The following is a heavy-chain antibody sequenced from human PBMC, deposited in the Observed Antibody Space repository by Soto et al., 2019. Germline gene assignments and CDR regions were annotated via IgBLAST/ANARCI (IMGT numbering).Heavy chain of an antibody. CDR2: TYYRSKWYN. J-gene: IGHJ6*02. CDR1: GDSVSSNSAA. Sequence: SQTLSLASGISGDSVSSNSAACNFIRQSPSRGLELLGRTYYRSKWYNDYAVSVKSRITINPDTSKNQFSLQLNSVTPEDTAVYYCASGLLAVAAPRGYYYYGMDVWGQGTTVTVS. CDR3: ASGLLAVAAPRGYYYYGMDV. D-gene: IGHD6-19*01. V-gene: IGHV6-1*01.